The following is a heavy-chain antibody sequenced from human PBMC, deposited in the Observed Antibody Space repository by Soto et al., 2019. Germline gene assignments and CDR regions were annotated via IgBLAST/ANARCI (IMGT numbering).Heavy chain of an antibody. CDR2: IIPILGIA. D-gene: IGHD1-1*01. CDR1: GGTFSSYT. CDR3: ARHNSQWPNWFDP. J-gene: IGHJ5*02. V-gene: IGHV1-69*02. Sequence: ASVKVSCKASGGTFSSYTISWVRQAPGQGLEWMGRIIPILGIANYAYKFRGRVTMTTDTSTNTAYMDLRSLRSDDTAVYYCARHNSQWPNWFDPWGQGTPVTVSS.